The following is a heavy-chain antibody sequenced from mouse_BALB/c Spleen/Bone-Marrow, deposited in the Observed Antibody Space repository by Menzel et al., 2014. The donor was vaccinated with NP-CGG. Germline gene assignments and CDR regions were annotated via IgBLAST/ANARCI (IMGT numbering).Heavy chain of an antibody. J-gene: IGHJ4*01. CDR1: GFTFSGYA. D-gene: IGHD1-1*01. Sequence: EVNVEESGGGLVKPGGSLKLSCAASGFTFSGYAMSWVRQTPEKRLEWVASISSGGTTYYPDSAKGRFTISRDNARNILYLQMSSLRSEDTAMYYCAGITTVDYWGQGTSVTVSS. CDR3: AGITTVDY. V-gene: IGHV5-6-5*01. CDR2: ISSGGTT.